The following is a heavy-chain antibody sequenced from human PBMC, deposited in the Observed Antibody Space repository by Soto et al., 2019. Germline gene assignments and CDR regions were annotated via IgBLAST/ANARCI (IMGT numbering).Heavy chain of an antibody. CDR3: AKPRPGGFVVVTTVDY. Sequence: HPGGSLRLSCAASGFTFSSYAMSWVRQAPGKGLEWVSAISGSGGSTYYADSVKGRFTISRDNSKNTLYLQMNSLRAEDTAVYYCAKPRPGGFVVVTTVDYWGQGTLVTVSS. CDR2: ISGSGGST. D-gene: IGHD2-21*02. V-gene: IGHV3-23*01. J-gene: IGHJ4*02. CDR1: GFTFSSYA.